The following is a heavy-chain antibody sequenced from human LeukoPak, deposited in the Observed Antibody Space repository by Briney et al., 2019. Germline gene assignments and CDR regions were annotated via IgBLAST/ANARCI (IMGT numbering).Heavy chain of an antibody. CDR2: ISGSGGIT. CDR1: GFTFSSYA. D-gene: IGHD1-26*01. J-gene: IGHJ4*02. Sequence: GGSLRLSCAASGFTFSSYAMSWVRQAPGKGVGWVSAISGSGGITYYADSVQGRFTISRDNSKNTLYLQMNSLRAEDTAVYYCAKADLVGATEGGSDYWGQGTLVTVSS. CDR3: AKADLVGATEGGSDY. V-gene: IGHV3-23*01.